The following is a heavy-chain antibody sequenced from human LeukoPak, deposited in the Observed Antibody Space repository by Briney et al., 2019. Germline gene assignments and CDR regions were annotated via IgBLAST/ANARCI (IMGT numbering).Heavy chain of an antibody. Sequence: GGSLRLSCAASGFTFDVYAMHWVRQAPGKGLEWVSSISWNSGSIGYTDSVKGRLTISRDNAKNSLYLQMNSMRVEDTALYYCAKGDDSSGYASPTDWGQGTLVTVSS. D-gene: IGHD3-22*01. CDR2: ISWNSGSI. CDR3: AKGDDSSGYASPTD. CDR1: GFTFDVYA. V-gene: IGHV3-9*01. J-gene: IGHJ4*02.